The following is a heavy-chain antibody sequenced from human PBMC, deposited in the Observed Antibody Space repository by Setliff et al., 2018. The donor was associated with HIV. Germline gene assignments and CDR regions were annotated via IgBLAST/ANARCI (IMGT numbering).Heavy chain of an antibody. D-gene: IGHD2-21*01. CDR1: GYTFTSSD. J-gene: IGHJ4*02. V-gene: IGHV1-8*03. Sequence: ASVKVSCKASGYTFTSSDINWVRQATGQGLEWMGWMNPNSGNTGYAQRFQGRVTITADESTSTAYMELYNLRSEDTAMYYCTRGRGIIGALVYWGQGTLVTVSS. CDR3: TRGRGIIGALVY. CDR2: MNPNSGNT.